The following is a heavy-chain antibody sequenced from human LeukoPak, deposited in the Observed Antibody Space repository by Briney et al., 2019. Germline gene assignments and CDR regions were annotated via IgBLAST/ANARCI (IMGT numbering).Heavy chain of an antibody. D-gene: IGHD6-13*01. CDR3: ARGPSSSWYRGYYFDY. CDR2: ISSSSSYI. J-gene: IGHJ4*02. CDR1: GFTFSSYS. Sequence: GGSLRLSCAASGFTFSSYSMNWVRQAPGKGLEWVSSISSSSSYIYYADSVKGRFTISRDNAKNSLYLQMNSLRAEDTAVYYCARGPSSSWYRGYYFDYWGQGTLATVSS. V-gene: IGHV3-21*01.